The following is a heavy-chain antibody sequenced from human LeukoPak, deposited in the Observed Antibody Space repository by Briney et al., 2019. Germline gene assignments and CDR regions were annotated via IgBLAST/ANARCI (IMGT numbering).Heavy chain of an antibody. J-gene: IGHJ4*02. CDR3: ARASGGDCSGSL. D-gene: IGHD3-10*02. V-gene: IGHV4-59*01. Sequence: SATLSLTCTVSGGSIIGYYWSWIRQPPGKGLEWIGYIYYSGSPDYNPSLKSRVTISVDTSKNQFSLHLSSVTAADTAMYYCARASGGDCSGSLWGQGTLVTVSS. CDR1: GGSIIGYY. CDR2: IYYSGSP.